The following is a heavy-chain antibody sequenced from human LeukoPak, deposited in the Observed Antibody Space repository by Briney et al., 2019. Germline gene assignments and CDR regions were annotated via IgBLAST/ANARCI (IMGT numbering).Heavy chain of an antibody. D-gene: IGHD3-3*01. CDR1: GFTFSSYS. CDR3: ARVGGFWSGYYRGALDY. CDR2: ISSSSTI. Sequence: PGGSLRLSCAASGFTFSSYSMNWVRQAPGKGLEWVSYISSSSTIYYADSVKGRFTISRDNAKNSLYLQMNSLRDEDTAVYYCARVGGFWSGYYRGALDYWGQGTLVTVSS. J-gene: IGHJ4*02. V-gene: IGHV3-48*02.